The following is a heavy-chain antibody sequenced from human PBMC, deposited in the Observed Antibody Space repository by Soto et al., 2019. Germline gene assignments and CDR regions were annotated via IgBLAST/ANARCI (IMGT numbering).Heavy chain of an antibody. D-gene: IGHD3-22*01. Sequence: QVQVVESGGGLVKPGGSLRLSCAVSGFTFRDYYMTWIRQAPGKGLEWVSYISGRSSETYYADSVKGRFTISRDNAKNSLYLQMNSLRAEDTAVYYCARRSSGYPYYFDYWGQGTLVTVSS. V-gene: IGHV3-11*05. CDR2: ISGRSSET. CDR3: ARRSSGYPYYFDY. CDR1: GFTFRDYY. J-gene: IGHJ4*02.